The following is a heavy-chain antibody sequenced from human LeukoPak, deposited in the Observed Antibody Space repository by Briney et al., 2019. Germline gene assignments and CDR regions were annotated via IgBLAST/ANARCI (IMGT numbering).Heavy chain of an antibody. D-gene: IGHD2/OR15-2a*01. J-gene: IGHJ4*02. Sequence: GGSLRLSWAASGSTFSMYSMKWVRQAPGKGLEWVASISSSSSDIYYADYVKGGFTISRDNAQNSLYLQMNSLRAEDTAVYYCARDFSPIDYWGQGTLVTVSS. CDR2: ISSSSSDI. CDR1: GSTFSMYS. V-gene: IGHV3-21*01. CDR3: ARDFSPIDY.